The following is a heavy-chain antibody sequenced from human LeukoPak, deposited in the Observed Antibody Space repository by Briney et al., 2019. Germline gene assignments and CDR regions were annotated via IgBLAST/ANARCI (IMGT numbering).Heavy chain of an antibody. CDR3: ARDPNGNYVGAFDFQR. CDR2: ISGVGT. Sequence: GGSLRLSCAASGFTFTNYAMTWVRQAPGKGLEWVSSISGVGTYYADSVKGRFTISRYNYKNTLYLQMNSLRAEDTAIYYCARDPNGNYVGAFDFQRWGQGTLVTVSS. J-gene: IGHJ1*01. D-gene: IGHD4-17*01. V-gene: IGHV3-23*01. CDR1: GFTFTNYA.